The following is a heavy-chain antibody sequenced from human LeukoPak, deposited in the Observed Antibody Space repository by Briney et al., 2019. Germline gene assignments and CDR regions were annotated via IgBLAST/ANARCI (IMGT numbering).Heavy chain of an antibody. Sequence: SVKVSCKASGGAFSSYAISWVRQAPGQGLEWMGRIIPILGIANYAQKFQGRVTITADKSTSTAYMELSSLRSEDTAVYYCATEINYYGSGSYYNVNYFDYWGQGTLVTVSS. D-gene: IGHD3-10*01. V-gene: IGHV1-69*04. CDR2: IIPILGIA. CDR1: GGAFSSYA. J-gene: IGHJ4*02. CDR3: ATEINYYGSGSYYNVNYFDY.